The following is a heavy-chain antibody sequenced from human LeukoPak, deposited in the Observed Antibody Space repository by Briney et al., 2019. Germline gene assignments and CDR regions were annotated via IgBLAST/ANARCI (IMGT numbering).Heavy chain of an antibody. Sequence: ASVKVSCKASGYTFTSYGISWVRQAPGQGLEWMGWISAYNGNTNYAQKLQGRVTMTTDTSTSTAYMELRSLRSDDTAVYYCARVQGIVGATVPGHWGQGTLVTVSS. J-gene: IGHJ4*02. D-gene: IGHD1-26*01. CDR1: GYTFTSYG. CDR3: ARVQGIVGATVPGH. V-gene: IGHV1-18*01. CDR2: ISAYNGNT.